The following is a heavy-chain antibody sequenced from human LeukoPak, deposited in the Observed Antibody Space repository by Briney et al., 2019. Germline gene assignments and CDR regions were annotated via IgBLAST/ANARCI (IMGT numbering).Heavy chain of an antibody. D-gene: IGHD3-10*01. J-gene: IGHJ6*02. CDR3: ANKRSEETKQHHHGSGSYFNPWYYGMDV. CDR2: IIPMFGTP. Sequence: SVTVSCKASGGSFDNYAFSWVRQAPGQGLEWMGGIIPMFGTPHYAEKCQGRATITADESTSTAYMELSSLRSEDTAVYYCANKRSEETKQHHHGSGSYFNPWYYGMDVWGQGTKVSVSS. CDR1: GGSFDNYA. V-gene: IGHV1-69*13.